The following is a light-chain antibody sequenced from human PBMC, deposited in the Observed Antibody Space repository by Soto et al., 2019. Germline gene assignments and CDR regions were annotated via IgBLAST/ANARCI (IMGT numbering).Light chain of an antibody. Sequence: ETVLTQSPGTLSLSPGERATLSCRASQSLDSNYLAWYQQKPGQAPRLLIYGASSRAPGIPDRFSGSGSGTDFTLTISRLEPEDFAVYHCQRYGGSPGTFGQGTKVEIK. CDR2: GAS. V-gene: IGKV3-20*01. CDR1: QSLDSNY. J-gene: IGKJ1*01. CDR3: QRYGGSPGT.